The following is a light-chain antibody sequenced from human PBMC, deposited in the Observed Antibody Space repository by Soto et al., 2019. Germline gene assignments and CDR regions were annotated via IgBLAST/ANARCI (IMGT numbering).Light chain of an antibody. V-gene: IGKV3-20*01. CDR2: GIS. Sequence: VMMQSPATLSVSPGEGATLSCMAMESVTRNYLAWYQQKPGKAPRLLIHGISNRATGVPERFSGSGSGTDFTLTISRLEPEDFEVYYCQQYTAWPLTFGQGTKVDIK. CDR3: QQYTAWPLT. CDR1: ESVTRNY. J-gene: IGKJ1*01.